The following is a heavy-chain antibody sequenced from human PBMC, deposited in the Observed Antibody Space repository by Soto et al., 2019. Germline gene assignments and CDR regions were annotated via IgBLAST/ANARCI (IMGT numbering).Heavy chain of an antibody. Sequence: QVQLVQSGAEVKKPGASVKVSCKASGYTFTSYGISWVRQAPGQGLEWMGWISAYNGNTNYAQKLQGRVTMTTDTSTSTAYMERRSLRSDDTAVYYCARERVGYSGQDLFSFDYWGQGTLVTVSS. CDR2: ISAYNGNT. V-gene: IGHV1-18*04. CDR1: GYTFTSYG. J-gene: IGHJ4*02. CDR3: ARERVGYSGQDLFSFDY. D-gene: IGHD5-12*01.